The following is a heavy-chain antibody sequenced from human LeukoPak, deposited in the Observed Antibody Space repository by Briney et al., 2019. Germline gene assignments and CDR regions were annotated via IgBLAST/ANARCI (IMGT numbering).Heavy chain of an antibody. CDR1: GGSITSHY. CDR2: IYYSGSN. J-gene: IGHJ6*03. D-gene: IGHD4/OR15-4a*01. Sequence: KPSETLSLNCTVSGGSITSHYWNWIRQPPGKGLEWVGYIYYSGSNNYNPTLKSRVTISLDTSKNQLSLNLSSVTAADTAIYYCAKCGPEVTMGYYYYYMDVWGKGTTVTVSS. CDR3: AKCGPEVTMGYYYYYMDV. V-gene: IGHV4-59*11.